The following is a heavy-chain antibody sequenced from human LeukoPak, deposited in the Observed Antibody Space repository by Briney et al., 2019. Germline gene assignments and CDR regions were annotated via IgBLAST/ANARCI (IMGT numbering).Heavy chain of an antibody. Sequence: GGSLRLSCAASGFTFSSYSMNWVRQAPGKGLEWVSSISSSSSYIYYADSVKGRFTISRDNAKNSLYLQMISLRAEDTAVYYCARDISPQTDAFDIWGQGTMVTVSS. D-gene: IGHD3-9*01. CDR3: ARDISPQTDAFDI. CDR1: GFTFSSYS. J-gene: IGHJ3*02. CDR2: ISSSSSYI. V-gene: IGHV3-21*01.